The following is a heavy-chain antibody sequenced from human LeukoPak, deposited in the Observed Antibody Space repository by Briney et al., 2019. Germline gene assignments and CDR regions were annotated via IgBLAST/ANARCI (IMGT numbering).Heavy chain of an antibody. D-gene: IGHD5-24*01. V-gene: IGHV4-61*02. CDR1: GGSISSGSYY. CDR3: ARGGSSRDGYNYYYYYMDV. CDR2: IYTSGST. Sequence: SETLSLTCTVSGGSISSGSYYWSWIRQPAGKGLEWVGRIYTSGSTNYNPSLKSRVTMSLDTSKNQFSLKLSSVTAADTAVYYCARGGSSRDGYNYYYYYMDVWGKGTTVTVSS. J-gene: IGHJ6*03.